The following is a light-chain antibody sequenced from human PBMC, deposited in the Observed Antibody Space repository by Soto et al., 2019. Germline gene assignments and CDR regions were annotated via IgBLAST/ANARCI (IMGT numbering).Light chain of an antibody. CDR1: QDIRKY. V-gene: IGKV1-33*01. Sequence: DIQMTQSPSSLSASVGDRVTITCQASQDIRKYLSWYQQKPGRAPKLLVYGASNLETGVPARFTGSGVGTDFTFTISSLQPDDIATYYWQHYEHLPPFTLGPGTKVAIK. CDR3: QHYEHLPPFT. J-gene: IGKJ3*01. CDR2: GAS.